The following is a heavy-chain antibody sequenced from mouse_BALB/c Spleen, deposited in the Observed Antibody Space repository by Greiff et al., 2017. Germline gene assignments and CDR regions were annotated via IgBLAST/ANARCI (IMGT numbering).Heavy chain of an antibody. CDR3: ARDTTAHRSYYYALDY. CDR1: GFTFSSFG. D-gene: IGHD1-2*01. CDR2: ISSGSSTI. Sequence: EVNLVESGGGLVKPGGSLKLSCAASGFTFSSFGMHWVRQAPEQGLEWVAYISSGSSTIYYADTVKGRFTISRDNPKNTLFLQMTSLRSEDTAMYYWARDTTAHRSYYYALDYWGQGTAVTVSS. J-gene: IGHJ4*01. V-gene: IGHV5-17*02.